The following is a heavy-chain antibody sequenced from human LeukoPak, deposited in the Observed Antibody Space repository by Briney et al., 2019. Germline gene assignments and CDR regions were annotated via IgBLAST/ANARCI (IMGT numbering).Heavy chain of an antibody. CDR2: ITNDGSST. Sequence: GGSLRLSCAASGFTFSNYWMHWVRQAPGKGLVWVSRITNDGSSTTYADSVKGRFTIPRDNARNSLYLQMNSLRDEDTAVYYCASEAFGIWGQGTMVTVSS. J-gene: IGHJ3*02. CDR1: GFTFSNYW. CDR3: ASEAFGI. V-gene: IGHV3-74*01.